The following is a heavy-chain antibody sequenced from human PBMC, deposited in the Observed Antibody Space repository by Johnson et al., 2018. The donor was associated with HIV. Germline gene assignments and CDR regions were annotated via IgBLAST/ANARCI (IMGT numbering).Heavy chain of an antibody. D-gene: IGHD4-23*01. CDR2: IYSGGST. CDR3: ARYGNTVVTTRNAFDI. J-gene: IGHJ3*02. Sequence: VQLVESGGSVVRPGGSLRLSCAASGFSFDDYGMTWVRQAPGKGLEWVSVIYSGGSTYYADSVKGRFTISRDNSKNTLYLQMNSLRAEDTAVYYCARYGNTVVTTRNAFDIWDQGTMVTVAS. CDR1: GFSFDDYG. V-gene: IGHV3-66*02.